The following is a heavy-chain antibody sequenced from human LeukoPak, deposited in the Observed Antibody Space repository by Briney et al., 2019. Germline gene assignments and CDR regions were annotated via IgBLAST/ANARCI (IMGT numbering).Heavy chain of an antibody. D-gene: IGHD2-2*02. CDR2: INHGGST. CDR3: ASQNLVPAAIGYYYYMDV. V-gene: IGHV4-34*01. J-gene: IGHJ6*03. CDR1: GGSFSGYY. Sequence: PSETLSLTCAVYGGSFSGYYWSWIRQPPGKGLEWIGEINHGGSTNYNPSLKSRVTISVDTSKNQFSLKLSSVTAADTAVYYCASQNLVPAAIGYYYYMDVWGKGTTVTISS.